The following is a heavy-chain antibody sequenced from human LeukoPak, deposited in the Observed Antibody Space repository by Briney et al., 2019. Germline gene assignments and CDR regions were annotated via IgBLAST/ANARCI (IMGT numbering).Heavy chain of an antibody. CDR3: AKETYSSGWYPYFDY. J-gene: IGHJ4*02. CDR2: ISGSGGSA. Sequence: GGSLRLSCVASGFTFSSYAMSWVRQAPGKGLEWVSGISGSGGSAYYADSVKGRFTISRDNSKNTLFLQMNSLRAEDTAVYYCAKETYSSGWYPYFDYWGQGTLVTVSS. V-gene: IGHV3-23*01. CDR1: GFTFSSYA. D-gene: IGHD6-19*01.